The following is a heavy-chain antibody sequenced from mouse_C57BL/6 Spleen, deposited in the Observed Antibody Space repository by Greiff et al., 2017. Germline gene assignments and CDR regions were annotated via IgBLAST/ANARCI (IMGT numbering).Heavy chain of an antibody. J-gene: IGHJ2*01. CDR2: ISYDGSN. CDR1: GYSITSGYY. Sequence: EVKLMASGPGLVKPSQSLSLTCSVTGYSITSGYYWNWIRQFPGNKLEWMGYISYDGSNNYNPSLKNRISITRDTSKNQFFLKLNSVTTEDTATYYCAREDSWGQGTTLTVSS. CDR3: AREDS. V-gene: IGHV3-6*01.